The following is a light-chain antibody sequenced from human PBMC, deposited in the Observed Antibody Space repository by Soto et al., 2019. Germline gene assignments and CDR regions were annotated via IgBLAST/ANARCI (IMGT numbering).Light chain of an antibody. CDR3: QQYGSSGT. CDR2: GAS. J-gene: IGKJ1*01. Sequence: EIVLTQSPGTLSLSPGERATLSCRASQSVSNNYLAWYQQKPGQAPSLLIYGASNRATGIPDRFSGSGSGTDFALTISRLEPEDLAVYYCQQYGSSGTFGQGTKVEIK. V-gene: IGKV3-20*01. CDR1: QSVSNNY.